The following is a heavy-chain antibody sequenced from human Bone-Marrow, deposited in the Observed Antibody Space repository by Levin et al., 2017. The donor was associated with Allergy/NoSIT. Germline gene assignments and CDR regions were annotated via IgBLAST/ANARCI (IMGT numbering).Heavy chain of an antibody. D-gene: IGHD4-17*01. CDR1: GFTFSSYA. J-gene: IGHJ4*02. CDR3: AKMTTVTRD. CDR2: ISGSGGST. Sequence: GESLKISCAASGFTFSSYAMSWVRQAPGKGLEWVSAISGSGGSTYYADSVKGRFTISGDNSKNTLYLQMNSLRAEDTAVYYCAKMTTVTRDWGQGTLVTVSS. V-gene: IGHV3-23*01.